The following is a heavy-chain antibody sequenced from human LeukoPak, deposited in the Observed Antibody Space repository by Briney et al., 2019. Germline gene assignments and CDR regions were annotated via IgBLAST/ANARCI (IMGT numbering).Heavy chain of an antibody. CDR2: IYYSGST. D-gene: IGHD3-10*01. V-gene: IGHV4-59*01. Sequence: PSGTLSLTCTVSGGSISSYYWSWIRQPPGKGLEWIGYIYYSGSTNYNPSLKSRVTISVDTSKNQFSLKLSSVTAADTAVYYCARDRITMVRGVIIMGWFDPWGQGTLVTVSS. J-gene: IGHJ5*02. CDR3: ARDRITMVRGVIIMGWFDP. CDR1: GGSISSYY.